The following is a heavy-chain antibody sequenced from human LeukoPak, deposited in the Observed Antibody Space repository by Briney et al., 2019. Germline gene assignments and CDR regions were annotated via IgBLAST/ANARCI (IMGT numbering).Heavy chain of an antibody. V-gene: IGHV4-59*01. D-gene: IGHD3-16*01. J-gene: IGHJ4*02. CDR1: GGSISSYY. Sequence: SETLSLTCTVSGGSISSYYWSWIRQSPGKGLEWIGYIYYRGNTNYNPSLKSRVTISVDTSKNQFSLKLSSVTAADTAVYYCASYARYFDYWGQGTLVTVSS. CDR2: IYYRGNT. CDR3: ASYARYFDY.